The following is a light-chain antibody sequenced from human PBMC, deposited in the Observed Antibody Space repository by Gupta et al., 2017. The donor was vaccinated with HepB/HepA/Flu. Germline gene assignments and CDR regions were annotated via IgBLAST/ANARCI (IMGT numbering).Light chain of an antibody. Sequence: DLVMTQSPDSLAVSLGERATINCKSSQSIFYSSYNKNYLVWYQQKPGQPPKMLFYWASTRESGVPDRFSGSGSGTDFTLTISSLQAEDVAVYYCQQYFGTPYTFGQGTKLEIK. V-gene: IGKV4-1*01. J-gene: IGKJ2*01. CDR1: QSIFYSSYNKNY. CDR2: WAS. CDR3: QQYFGTPYT.